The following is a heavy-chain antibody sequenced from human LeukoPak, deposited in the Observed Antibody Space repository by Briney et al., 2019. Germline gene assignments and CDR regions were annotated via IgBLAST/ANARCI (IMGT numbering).Heavy chain of an antibody. D-gene: IGHD3-22*01. Sequence: GGSLRLSCAASVFSFSNYGMHWVRQAPGKELEWVAVISYDGSNKYYADSVKGRFTISRDNSKNTLYLQDNSVRAEDTAVYYCAKENGDSNGYYYSSWGQGTLVTVSS. CDR1: VFSFSNYG. CDR2: ISYDGSNK. J-gene: IGHJ4*02. V-gene: IGHV3-30*18. CDR3: AKENGDSNGYYYSS.